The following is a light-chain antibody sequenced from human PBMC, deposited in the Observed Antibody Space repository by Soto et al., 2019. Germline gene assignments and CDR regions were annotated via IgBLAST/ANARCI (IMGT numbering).Light chain of an antibody. CDR1: QSVTTY. CDR2: DVS. J-gene: IGKJ5*01. V-gene: IGKV3-11*01. CDR3: HQRTSWPLT. Sequence: EIVLTQSPATLSLSPGERATLSCRASQSVTTYIAWYRQKAGQAPRLLIYDVSNRATGIPARFSGSGSGTDFTLTISSLEPEDFAVYYGHQRTSWPLTFGQGTRLEIK.